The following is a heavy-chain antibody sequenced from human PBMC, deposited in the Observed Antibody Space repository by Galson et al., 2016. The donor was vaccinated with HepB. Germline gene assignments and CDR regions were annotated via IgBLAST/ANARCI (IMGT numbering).Heavy chain of an antibody. J-gene: IGHJ6*02. CDR3: ARDAVAVAGTLHFYFYGMDV. D-gene: IGHD6-19*01. CDR2: IVPILGMS. V-gene: IGHV1-69*04. CDR1: GYTFTSYS. Sequence: SVKVSCKASGYTFTSYSLHWVRQAPGQGLEWMGRIVPILGMSNYAQKFQGRVTITADKSTSTVYMELSSLRSEDTAVYYCARDAVAVAGTLHFYFYGMDVWGQGTTVTVSS.